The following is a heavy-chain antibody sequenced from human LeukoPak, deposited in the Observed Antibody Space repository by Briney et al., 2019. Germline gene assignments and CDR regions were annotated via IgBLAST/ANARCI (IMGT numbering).Heavy chain of an antibody. CDR3: AAKSDSSSSEY. J-gene: IGHJ4*02. Sequence: NPSETLSLTCTVSGGSISSYYWSWIRQPPGKGLEWIGYICYSGSTNYNPSLKSRVTISVDTSKNQFSLKLSSVTAADTAVYYCAAKSDSSSSEYWGQGTLVTVSS. CDR2: ICYSGST. D-gene: IGHD6-6*01. V-gene: IGHV4-59*01. CDR1: GGSISSYY.